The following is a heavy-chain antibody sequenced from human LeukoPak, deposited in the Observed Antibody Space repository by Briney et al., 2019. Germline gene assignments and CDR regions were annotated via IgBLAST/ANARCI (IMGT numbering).Heavy chain of an antibody. CDR3: ASTIIAVAGPFFDY. D-gene: IGHD6-13*01. Sequence: ASVKVSCKASGYTFTGYYMHWVRQAPGQGLEWMGWINPNSGGTNYAQKFQGRVTMTRDTSISTAYMELSRLRSDDTAVYYCASTIIAVAGPFFDYWGQGTLVTVSS. V-gene: IGHV1-2*02. J-gene: IGHJ4*02. CDR2: INPNSGGT. CDR1: GYTFTGYY.